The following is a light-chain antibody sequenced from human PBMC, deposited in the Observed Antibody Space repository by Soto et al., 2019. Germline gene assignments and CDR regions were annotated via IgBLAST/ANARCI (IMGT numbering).Light chain of an antibody. J-gene: IGKJ3*01. CDR2: DAS. CDR1: QSVSSY. Sequence: EIVLTQSPATLSLSPGERATLSCRASQSVSSYLAWYQQKPGQAPRLLIYDASNRATGIPARFSGSGSGTDFTLTISSLEPEDFAAYYCQQRRAFGPGTKVDIK. CDR3: QQRRA. V-gene: IGKV3-11*01.